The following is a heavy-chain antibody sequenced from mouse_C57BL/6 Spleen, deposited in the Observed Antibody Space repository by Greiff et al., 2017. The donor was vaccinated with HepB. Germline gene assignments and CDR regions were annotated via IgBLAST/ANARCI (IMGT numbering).Heavy chain of an antibody. D-gene: IGHD1-1*01. CDR2: IDPETGGT. CDR1: GYTFTDYE. V-gene: IGHV1-15*01. CDR3: TRNYGSSYGFDY. Sequence: QVHVKQSGAELVRPGASVTLSCKASGYTFTDYEMHWVKQTPVHGLEWIGAIDPETGGTAYNQKFKGKAILTADKSSSTAYMELRSLTSEDSAVYYCTRNYGSSYGFDYWGQGTTLTVSS. J-gene: IGHJ2*01.